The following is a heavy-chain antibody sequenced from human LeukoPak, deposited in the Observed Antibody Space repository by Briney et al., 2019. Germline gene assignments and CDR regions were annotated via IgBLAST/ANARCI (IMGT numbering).Heavy chain of an antibody. D-gene: IGHD5/OR15-5a*01. CDR2: ISSSSSTI. Sequence: PGGSLRLSCAASGFTFSSYSMNWVRQAPGKGLEWVSYISSSSSTIYYADSVKGRFTISRDNAKSSLYLQKNSLRAEDTAVYYCARVLYPPDYYYYYMDVWGKGTTVTVSS. CDR1: GFTFSSYS. J-gene: IGHJ6*03. V-gene: IGHV3-48*04. CDR3: ARVLYPPDYYYYYMDV.